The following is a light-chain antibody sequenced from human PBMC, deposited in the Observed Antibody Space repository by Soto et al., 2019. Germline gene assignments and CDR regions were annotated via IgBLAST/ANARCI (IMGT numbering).Light chain of an antibody. J-gene: IGKJ2*01. CDR3: QQYETLPYT. Sequence: EIRMTQSPSSLPASVGDRVTIACQASQDIKNFLNWYQQRPGEAPKLLIFHTSNLEAGVPSRFSGSGSGTSFTLTITSLQPEDFVTYYCQQYETLPYTFAPGTKVDTK. CDR2: HTS. V-gene: IGKV1-33*01. CDR1: QDIKNF.